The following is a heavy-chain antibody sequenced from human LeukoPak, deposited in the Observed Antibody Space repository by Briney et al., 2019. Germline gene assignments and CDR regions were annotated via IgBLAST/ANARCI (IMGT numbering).Heavy chain of an antibody. CDR1: GNSFTSYW. D-gene: IGHD6-13*01. Sequence: GESLKISCKGSGNSFTSYWIGWVRQMPGKGLEWMGIIYPDDSDIRYSPSFRGQVTISADKSISTAYMQWSSLKASDTAIYYCARPIAGAATDYWGQGTLVTVSS. V-gene: IGHV5-51*01. CDR3: ARPIAGAATDY. CDR2: IYPDDSDI. J-gene: IGHJ4*02.